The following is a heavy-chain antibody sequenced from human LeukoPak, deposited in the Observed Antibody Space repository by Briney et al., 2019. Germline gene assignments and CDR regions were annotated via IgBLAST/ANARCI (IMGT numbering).Heavy chain of an antibody. D-gene: IGHD4-23*01. CDR1: GFTFSSYW. V-gene: IGHV3-48*04. CDR2: ISSSGSTR. Sequence: GGSLRLSCAASGFTFSSYWMSGVRQAPGKGLEWVSYISSSGSTRYYADSVKGRFTISRDNAKNSLYLQMNSLRAEDTAVYYCARDLDGGNLINWFDPWGQGTLVTVSS. J-gene: IGHJ5*02. CDR3: ARDLDGGNLINWFDP.